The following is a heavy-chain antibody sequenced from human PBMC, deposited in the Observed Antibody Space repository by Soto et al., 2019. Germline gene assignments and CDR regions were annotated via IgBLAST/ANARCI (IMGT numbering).Heavy chain of an antibody. J-gene: IGHJ4*02. CDR1: GFTFSSSG. CDR2: TSFDGSSG. Sequence: QVQLVESGGGVVRPGRSLRLSCAASGFTFSSSGMHWVRQAPGKGLEWVAVTSFDGSSGYYADSVRGRFTISRDNSNNTLYLQMNSLRAEDTAVYYCAKSPPAVAGYFDYWGQGTLVTVSS. V-gene: IGHV3-30*18. D-gene: IGHD6-19*01. CDR3: AKSPPAVAGYFDY.